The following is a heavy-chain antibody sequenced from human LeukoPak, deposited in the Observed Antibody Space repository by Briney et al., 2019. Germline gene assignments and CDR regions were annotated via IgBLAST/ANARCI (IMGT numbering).Heavy chain of an antibody. V-gene: IGHV3-23*01. Sequence: GGSLRLSCAASGYIFSTYAVTWVRQAPGKGVEWVSSISGRMEKIYYLDSVKGRFTISRDNFRNMLYLQMNSLRVDDTAVYYCAKGPEAKYESGWYPHYFDDWGQGTLVTVSS. CDR2: ISGRMEKI. CDR3: AKGPEAKYESGWYPHYFDD. CDR1: GYIFSTYA. D-gene: IGHD6-19*01. J-gene: IGHJ4*02.